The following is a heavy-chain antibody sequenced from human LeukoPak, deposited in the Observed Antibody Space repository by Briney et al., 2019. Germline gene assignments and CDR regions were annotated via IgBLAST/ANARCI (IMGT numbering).Heavy chain of an antibody. Sequence: PSETLSLTCTVSGGTLSPYFWNWIRQPPGKGLEWIGYIYYSGTTNYNPSLKSRVTISVDTSKNQFSLKLSSVTAADTAVYYCARSATGPRNYYYYYYMDVWGKGTTVTVSS. CDR1: GGTLSPYF. V-gene: IGHV4-59*01. CDR2: IYYSGTT. J-gene: IGHJ6*03. CDR3: ARSATGPRNYYYYYYMDV. D-gene: IGHD1-14*01.